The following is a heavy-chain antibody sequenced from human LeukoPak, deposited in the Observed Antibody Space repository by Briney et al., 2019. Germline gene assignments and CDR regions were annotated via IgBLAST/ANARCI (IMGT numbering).Heavy chain of an antibody. D-gene: IGHD2-2*01. V-gene: IGHV3-48*03. CDR1: GFTFSSYE. J-gene: IGHJ6*02. CDR3: ARDLIVVVPAAANYYYYGMDV. CDR2: ISSSGSTI. Sequence: PGGSLRLSCAASGFTFSSYEMNWVRQAPGKGLEGVSYISSSGSTIYHADSVKGRFTISRDNAKNSLYLQMNSLRAEDTAVYYCARDLIVVVPAAANYYYYGMDVWGQGTTVTVSS.